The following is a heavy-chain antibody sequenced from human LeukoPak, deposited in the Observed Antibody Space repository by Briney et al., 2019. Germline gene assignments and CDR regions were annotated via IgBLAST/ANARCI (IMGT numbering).Heavy chain of an antibody. CDR3: ARPRIVGARGVYY. CDR1: GFTFSSYW. J-gene: IGHJ4*02. Sequence: GGSLRLSCAASGFTFSSYWMHWVRQAPGKGLVWVSRINSDGSSTSYADSVKGRFTISRDNAKNTLYLQMNSLRAEDTAVYYCARPRIVGARGVYYWGQGTLVPSPQ. D-gene: IGHD1-26*01. V-gene: IGHV3-74*01. CDR2: INSDGSST.